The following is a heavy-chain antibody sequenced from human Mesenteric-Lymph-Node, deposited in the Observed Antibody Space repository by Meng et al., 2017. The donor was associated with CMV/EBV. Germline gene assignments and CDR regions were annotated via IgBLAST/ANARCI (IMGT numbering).Heavy chain of an antibody. J-gene: IGHJ6*02. Sequence: GESLKISCAASGFTFSSYWMSWVRQAPGKGLEWVANIKQDGSEKYYVDSVKGRFTISRDNAKNSLYLQMNSLRAEDTAVYYCARSTSSSWYYYYYYGMDVWGQGTTVTVSS. CDR1: GFTFSSYW. CDR3: ARSTSSSWYYYYYYGMDV. V-gene: IGHV3-7*01. CDR2: IKQDGSEK. D-gene: IGHD6-13*01.